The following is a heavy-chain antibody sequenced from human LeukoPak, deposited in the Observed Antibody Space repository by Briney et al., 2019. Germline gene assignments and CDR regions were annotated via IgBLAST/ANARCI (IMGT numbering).Heavy chain of an antibody. D-gene: IGHD2-2*01. CDR1: GGSISSYY. Sequence: PSETLSLTCTVSGGSISSYYWSWIRQPPGKGLEWIGYIYTSGSTNYNPSLKSRVTISVDTSKNQFSLKLSSVTAADTAVYYYARLMGYCSSTSCYHWFDPWGQGTLVTVSS. J-gene: IGHJ5*02. CDR3: ARLMGYCSSTSCYHWFDP. V-gene: IGHV4-4*09. CDR2: IYTSGST.